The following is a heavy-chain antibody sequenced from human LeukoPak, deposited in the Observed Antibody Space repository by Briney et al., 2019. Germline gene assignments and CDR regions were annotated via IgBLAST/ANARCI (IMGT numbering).Heavy chain of an antibody. V-gene: IGHV3-21*01. Sequence: PGGSLRLSCAASGFTFSSYSMNWVRQAPGEGQEWVSFISSGSSYIYYADSVKDQFTISRDNAKNSLYLQMNSLRAEDTAVYYCARARSGYTSGSDFDFWGQGTLVTVSS. CDR2: ISSGSSYI. D-gene: IGHD6-19*01. CDR3: ARARSGYTSGSDFDF. J-gene: IGHJ4*02. CDR1: GFTFSSYS.